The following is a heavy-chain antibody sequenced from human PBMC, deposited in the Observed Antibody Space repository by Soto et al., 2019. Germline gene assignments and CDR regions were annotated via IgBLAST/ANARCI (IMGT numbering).Heavy chain of an antibody. J-gene: IGHJ4*02. CDR3: ARTTYYDFWSGYPGDYFDY. CDR2: IYYSGST. D-gene: IGHD3-3*01. Sequence: TLSLTCTVSGGSVSSGSYYWSWIRQPPGKGLEWIGYIYYSGSTNYNPSLKSRVTVSVDTSKNQFSLKLSSVTAADTAVYYCARTTYYDFWSGYPGDYFDYWGQGTLVTVS. V-gene: IGHV4-61*01. CDR1: GGSVSSGSYY.